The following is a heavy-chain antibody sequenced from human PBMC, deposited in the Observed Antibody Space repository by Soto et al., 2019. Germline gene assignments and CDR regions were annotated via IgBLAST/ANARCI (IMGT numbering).Heavy chain of an antibody. CDR1: GYTFTGYY. D-gene: IGHD6-19*01. CDR2: INPNSGGT. J-gene: IGHJ5*02. Sequence: ASVKVSCEASGYTFTGYYMHWVRQAPGQGLEWMGWINPNSGGTNYAQKFQGWVTMTRDTSISTAYMELSRLRSEDTAVYYCARDQTHSSGWYGNWFDPWGQGTLVTVSS. V-gene: IGHV1-2*04. CDR3: ARDQTHSSGWYGNWFDP.